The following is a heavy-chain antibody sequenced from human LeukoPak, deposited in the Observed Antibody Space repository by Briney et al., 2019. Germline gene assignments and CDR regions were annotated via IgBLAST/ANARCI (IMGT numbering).Heavy chain of an antibody. Sequence: GGSLRLSCAASGFTFSSYGMSWVRQAPGKGLEWVSAISGSGGSTYYADSVKGRFTISRDNSKNTLYLQMNSLRAEDTAVYYCAKLGTGYSYGYSYWGQGTLVTVSS. V-gene: IGHV3-23*01. CDR3: AKLGTGYSYGYSY. J-gene: IGHJ4*02. CDR2: ISGSGGST. CDR1: GFTFSSYG. D-gene: IGHD5-18*01.